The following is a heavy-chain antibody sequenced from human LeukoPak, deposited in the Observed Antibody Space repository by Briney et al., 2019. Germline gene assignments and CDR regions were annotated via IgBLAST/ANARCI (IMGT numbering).Heavy chain of an antibody. Sequence: SETLSLTCTVSGGSISYYYWNWIRQPAGKGLEWIGRIYTSGRTYYNPSLKSRVSMSVDTSKNQFSLKLSSVTAADTAVYYCARGVSDIGRFYYFDYWGQGTLVTVSS. D-gene: IGHD1-26*01. J-gene: IGHJ4*02. CDR2: IYTSGRT. CDR1: GGSISYYY. V-gene: IGHV4-4*07. CDR3: ARGVSDIGRFYYFDY.